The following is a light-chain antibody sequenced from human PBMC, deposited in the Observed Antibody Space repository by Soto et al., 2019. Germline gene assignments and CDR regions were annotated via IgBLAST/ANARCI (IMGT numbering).Light chain of an antibody. Sequence: EIVLTQSPGTLSLSPGERATLSCRASQSVTNSYIAWYQQKPGQAPRLLIYGATSRATGIPDRFTSSGSGTEFTLTITTVEPEDFAVYSGQQYGSSPWTCGQGTKGEVK. V-gene: IGKV3-20*01. J-gene: IGKJ1*01. CDR1: QSVTNSY. CDR2: GAT. CDR3: QQYGSSPWT.